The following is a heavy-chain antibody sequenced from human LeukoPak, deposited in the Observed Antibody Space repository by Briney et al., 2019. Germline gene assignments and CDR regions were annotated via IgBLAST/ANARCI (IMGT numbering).Heavy chain of an antibody. D-gene: IGHD1-26*01. Sequence: GGSLRPSCAASGFTFSSYAMSRVRQAPGKGLEWVSAISGSGGSTYYADSVKGRFTISRDNSKNTLYLQMNSLRAEDTAVYYCAKEGFSGSFYFDYWGQGTLVTVSS. V-gene: IGHV3-23*01. CDR2: ISGSGGST. CDR1: GFTFSSYA. J-gene: IGHJ4*02. CDR3: AKEGFSGSFYFDY.